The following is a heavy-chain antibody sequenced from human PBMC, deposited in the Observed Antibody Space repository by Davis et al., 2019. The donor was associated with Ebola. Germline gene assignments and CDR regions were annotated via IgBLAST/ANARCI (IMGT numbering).Heavy chain of an antibody. Sequence: GGSLRLSCAASGFTFYRYEMNWVRQAPGKGLEWVSYIDSSASTIYYADSVKGRFTISRDNAKNSLYLQMNSLRAEDTAVYYCARDVGVVPAAMTLDVWGPGTTVTVSS. D-gene: IGHD2-2*01. CDR2: IDSSASTI. CDR1: GFTFYRYE. J-gene: IGHJ6*02. V-gene: IGHV3-48*03. CDR3: ARDVGVVPAAMTLDV.